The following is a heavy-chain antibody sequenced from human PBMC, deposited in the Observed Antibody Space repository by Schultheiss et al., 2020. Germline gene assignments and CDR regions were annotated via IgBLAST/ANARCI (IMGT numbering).Heavy chain of an antibody. V-gene: IGHV3-11*04. D-gene: IGHD3/OR15-3a*01. CDR1: GFTFTNYA. Sequence: GGSLRLSCAASGFTFTNYAMSWIRQAPGKRLEWVSYISSSGSTISYADSVKGRFTISRANAKNSLYLQMNSLRAGDTAVYYCARDALSLDFSTRQGNWFDPWGQGTLVTVSS. J-gene: IGHJ5*02. CDR3: ARDALSLDFSTRQGNWFDP. CDR2: ISSSGSTI.